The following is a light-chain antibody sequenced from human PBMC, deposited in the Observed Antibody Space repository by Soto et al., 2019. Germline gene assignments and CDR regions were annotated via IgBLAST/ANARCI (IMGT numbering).Light chain of an antibody. V-gene: IGKV3-20*01. Sequence: EVVLTQSPVTLSLSPGERATLSCRASQSVTRNYLAWYQQKPGQPPRLLIYGASSSDTAIPDRFSGSGSGTDFTLTISRLVPQDVAVYYCQQYGTSPPVTFGGGNKVEIK. CDR3: QQYGTSPPVT. CDR1: QSVTRNY. J-gene: IGKJ4*01. CDR2: GAS.